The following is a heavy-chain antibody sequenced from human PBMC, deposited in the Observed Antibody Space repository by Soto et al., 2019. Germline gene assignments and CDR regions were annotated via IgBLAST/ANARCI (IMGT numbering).Heavy chain of an antibody. CDR1: GFTFDDYG. V-gene: IGHV3-20*04. J-gene: IGHJ4*02. CDR2: INWNGGST. CDR3: ARLYSSGWYGPGRY. Sequence: EVQLVESGGGVVRPGGSLRLSCAASGFTFDDYGMSWVRQAPGKGLEWVSGINWNGGSTGYADSVKGRFTISRDNAKNSLYLQMTSRRAEDTALYSCARLYSSGWYGPGRYWGQGTLVTVSS. D-gene: IGHD6-19*01.